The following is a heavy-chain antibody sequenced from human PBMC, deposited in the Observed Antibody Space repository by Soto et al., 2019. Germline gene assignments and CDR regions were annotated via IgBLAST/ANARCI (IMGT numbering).Heavy chain of an antibody. Sequence: LRLSFAASGFTFSSYWMSWVRQAPGKGLEWVANIKQDGSEKYYVDSVKGRFTISRDNAKNSLYLQMNSLRAEDTAVYYCARAKSRIAVDYWGQGTLVTVSS. CDR3: ARAKSRIAVDY. CDR1: GFTFSSYW. CDR2: IKQDGSEK. J-gene: IGHJ4*02. D-gene: IGHD6-13*01. V-gene: IGHV3-7*01.